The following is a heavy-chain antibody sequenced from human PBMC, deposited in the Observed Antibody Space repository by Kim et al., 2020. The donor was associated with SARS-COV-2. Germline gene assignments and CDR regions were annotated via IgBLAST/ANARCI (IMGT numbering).Heavy chain of an antibody. J-gene: IGHJ4*01. CDR3: AGDIHDTVGLLAYYFD. CDR2: VSVSGTTN. D-gene: IGHD4-4*01. Sequence: GGSLRLSCAVSGFTFDTNAMSWVRQAPGKGLEWVASVSVSGTTNYYEDSVKGLFATSKDSSKNTLYLQNNIRGADATALYYVAGDIHDTVGLLAYYFD. CDR1: GFTFDTNA. V-gene: IGHV3-23*01.